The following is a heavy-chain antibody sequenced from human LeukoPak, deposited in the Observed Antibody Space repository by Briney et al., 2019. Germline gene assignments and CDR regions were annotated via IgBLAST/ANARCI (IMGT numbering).Heavy chain of an antibody. CDR1: GGSISSYY. Sequence: SETLSLTCTVSGGSISSYYWSWIRQPPGKGLEWIGYIYYSGSTNCNPSLKSRVTISVDTSKNQFSLKLSSVTAADTAVYYCARAPSWGGLSSGSYYFDYWGQGTLITVSS. D-gene: IGHD6-19*01. CDR3: ARAPSWGGLSSGSYYFDY. CDR2: IYYSGST. V-gene: IGHV4-59*12. J-gene: IGHJ4*02.